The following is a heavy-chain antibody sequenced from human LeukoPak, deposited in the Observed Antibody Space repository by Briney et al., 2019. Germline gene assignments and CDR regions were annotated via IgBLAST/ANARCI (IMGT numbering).Heavy chain of an antibody. Sequence: GASVKVSCKASGYTFTSYGISRVRQAPGQGLEWMGWISAYNGNTNYAQKLQGRVTMTTDTSTSTAYMELRSLRSDDTAVYYCARGTRRGIAAAGAIFDYWGQGTLVTVSS. CDR3: ARGTRRGIAAAGAIFDY. V-gene: IGHV1-18*01. J-gene: IGHJ4*02. CDR1: GYTFTSYG. D-gene: IGHD6-13*01. CDR2: ISAYNGNT.